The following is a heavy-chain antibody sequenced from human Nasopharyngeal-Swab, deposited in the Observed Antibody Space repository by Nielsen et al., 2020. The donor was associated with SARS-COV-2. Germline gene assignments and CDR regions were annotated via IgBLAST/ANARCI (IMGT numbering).Heavy chain of an antibody. Sequence: VRQMPGKGLEWMGIIYPGDSDTRYSPSFQGQVTISADKSINTAYLQWSSLKASDTAMYYCARHSRGGYCSGGSCRRGYYCFVMDVWGQGTTVTVSS. J-gene: IGHJ6*02. CDR3: ARHSRGGYCSGGSCRRGYYCFVMDV. V-gene: IGHV5-51*01. CDR2: IYPGDSDT. D-gene: IGHD2-15*01.